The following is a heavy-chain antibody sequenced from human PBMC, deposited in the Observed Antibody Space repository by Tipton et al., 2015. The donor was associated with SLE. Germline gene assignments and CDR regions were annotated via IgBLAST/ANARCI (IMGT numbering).Heavy chain of an antibody. CDR3: ARSRGLGSCSGDNCYDYYFGMDV. CDR1: GGSFGGYY. D-gene: IGHD2-15*01. J-gene: IGHJ6*02. V-gene: IGHV4-34*01. CDR2: IYYSGST. Sequence: TLSLTCSIYGGSFGGYYWSWIRQPPGKGLEWIGSIYYSGSTYYNPSLKSRVTISLDTSKNQFSLRLSSVTAADTAVYFCARSRGLGSCSGDNCYDYYFGMDVWGQGTTVTVSS.